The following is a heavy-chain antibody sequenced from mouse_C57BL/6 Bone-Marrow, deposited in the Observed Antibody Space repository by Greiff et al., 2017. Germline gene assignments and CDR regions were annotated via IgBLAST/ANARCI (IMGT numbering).Heavy chain of an antibody. J-gene: IGHJ1*03. CDR1: GFTFSDYG. CDR3: ERLPYGSSPWYFDV. D-gene: IGHD1-1*01. V-gene: IGHV5-15*01. CDR2: ISDLAYSI. Sequence: EVQRVESGGGLVQPGASLKLSCAASGFTFSDYGMAWVRQAPRKGPEWVGFISDLAYSIYYADTLTGRFTMARENAKNTLYLEMSSLRSEDTAMYYRERLPYGSSPWYFDVWGTGTTGTVSS.